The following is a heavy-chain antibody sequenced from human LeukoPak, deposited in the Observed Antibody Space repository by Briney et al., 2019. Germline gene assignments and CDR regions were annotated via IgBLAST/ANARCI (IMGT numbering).Heavy chain of an antibody. J-gene: IGHJ5*02. Sequence: GGSLRLSCAASGFTFSSYSMNWVRQAPGKGLVWVSRINSDGSSTTYADSVKGRFTISRDNAKNTLYLQMNSLRAEDTAVYYCARDGVEFYNWFDPWGQGTLVTVSS. CDR2: INSDGSST. V-gene: IGHV3-74*01. D-gene: IGHD2-21*01. CDR3: ARDGVEFYNWFDP. CDR1: GFTFSSYS.